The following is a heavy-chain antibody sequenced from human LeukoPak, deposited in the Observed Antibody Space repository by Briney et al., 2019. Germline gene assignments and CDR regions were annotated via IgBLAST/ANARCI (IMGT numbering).Heavy chain of an antibody. J-gene: IGHJ3*02. D-gene: IGHD2-15*01. V-gene: IGHV4-4*07. CDR3: IGGSWVKSAYAFDI. CDR1: GGSISSYY. CDR2: IYTSGST. Sequence: PSETLSLTCTVSGGSISSYYWSWIRQPAGKGLEWIGRIYTSGSTYYNPSLKSRVTMSVDTSKNQFSLKLSSVTAADTAVYYRIGGSWVKSAYAFDIWGQGTMVTVSS.